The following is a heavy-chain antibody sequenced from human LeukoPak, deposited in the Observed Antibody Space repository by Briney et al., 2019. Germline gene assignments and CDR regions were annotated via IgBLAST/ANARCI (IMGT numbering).Heavy chain of an antibody. Sequence: AASVKVSCKASGYTFTSYDISWVRQAPGQGLEWMGRIIPILGIANYAQKFQGRVTITADKSTSTAYMELSSLRSEDTAVYYCARGFGTKPSPYDYWGQGTLVTVSS. V-gene: IGHV1-69*04. CDR2: IIPILGIA. CDR1: GYTFTSYD. J-gene: IGHJ4*02. CDR3: ARGFGTKPSPYDY. D-gene: IGHD1-7*01.